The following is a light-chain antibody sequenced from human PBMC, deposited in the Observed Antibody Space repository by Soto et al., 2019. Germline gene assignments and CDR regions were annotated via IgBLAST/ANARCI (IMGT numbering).Light chain of an antibody. Sequence: DIQMTQSPSTLSAFVGDRVTITCRASQSIGSWLAWYQQKPGKAPKLVVYMVSSLQSGVPSRFSGSGSGTEFTLTITSLQPDDFATYYCQQFNSDLGITFGQGTRLETK. CDR3: QQFNSDLGIT. J-gene: IGKJ5*01. CDR1: QSIGSW. V-gene: IGKV1-5*03. CDR2: MVS.